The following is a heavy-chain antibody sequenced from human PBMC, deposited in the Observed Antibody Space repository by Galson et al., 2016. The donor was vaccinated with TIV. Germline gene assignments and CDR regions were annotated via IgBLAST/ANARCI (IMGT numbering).Heavy chain of an antibody. CDR3: ATDLLYYYDSSGYS. J-gene: IGHJ4*02. Sequence: QSGAEVKKPGASVKVSCKALGGTLASGGKFSSYVISWVRQAPGQGLEWMGRIIPIFGTTKYAQKFQGRVTITADESTDTAYMELSSLVSDDTAVYYCATDLLYYYDSSGYSWGQGTLVTVSS. D-gene: IGHD3-22*01. CDR1: GGTLASGGKFSSYV. CDR2: IIPIFGTT. V-gene: IGHV1-69*13.